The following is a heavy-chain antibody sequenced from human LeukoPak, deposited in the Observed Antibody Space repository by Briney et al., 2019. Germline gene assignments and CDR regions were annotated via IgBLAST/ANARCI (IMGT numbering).Heavy chain of an antibody. D-gene: IGHD3-22*01. CDR1: GYTLTELS. J-gene: IGHJ4*02. CDR3: AREGRLYDSSGYYFDY. CDR2: IIPILGIA. V-gene: IGHV1-69*04. Sequence: WASVKVSCKVSGYTLTELSMHWVRQAPGQGLEWMGRIIPILGIANYAQKFQGRVTITADKSTSTAYMELSSLRSEDTAVYYCAREGRLYDSSGYYFDYWGQGTLVTVSS.